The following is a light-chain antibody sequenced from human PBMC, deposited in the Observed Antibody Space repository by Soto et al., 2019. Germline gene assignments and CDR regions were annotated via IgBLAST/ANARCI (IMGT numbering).Light chain of an antibody. J-gene: IGKJ5*01. CDR1: QDVSRY. Sequence: ESVVTQSPATLSLSPGERATLSCRASQDVSRYLAWYQQKPGQSPRLLIYDASNRATGVPARFSGSGSGTDFTLTISSLEPEDFAVYYCHQRQYWPPITFGQGTRLEIK. V-gene: IGKV3-11*01. CDR2: DAS. CDR3: HQRQYWPPIT.